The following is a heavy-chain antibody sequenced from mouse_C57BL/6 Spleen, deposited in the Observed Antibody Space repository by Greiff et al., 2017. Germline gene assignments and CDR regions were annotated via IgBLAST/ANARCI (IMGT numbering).Heavy chain of an antibody. CDR1: GFTFSDYG. CDR3: ARGFYYDYDGFDY. CDR2: ISSGSSTI. V-gene: IGHV5-17*01. D-gene: IGHD2-4*01. Sequence: EVMLVESGGGLVKPGGSLKLSCAASGFTFSDYGMHWVRQAPEKGLEWVAYISSGSSTIYYADTVKGRFTISRDNAKNTLFLQMTSLRSEDTAMYYCARGFYYDYDGFDYWGQGTTLTVSS. J-gene: IGHJ2*01.